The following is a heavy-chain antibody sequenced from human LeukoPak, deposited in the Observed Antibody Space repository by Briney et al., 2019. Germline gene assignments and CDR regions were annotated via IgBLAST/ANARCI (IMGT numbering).Heavy chain of an antibody. J-gene: IGHJ4*02. CDR1: GFTFSSYS. Sequence: GGSLRLSCAASGFTFSSYSMIWVRQAPGKGLEWVSSISSSSYIYYADSVKGRFTISRDNAKNSLYLQMNSLRAEDTAVYYCARRETYFWSGYSFDYWGQGTLVTVSS. D-gene: IGHD3-3*01. CDR2: ISSSSYI. CDR3: ARRETYFWSGYSFDY. V-gene: IGHV3-21*01.